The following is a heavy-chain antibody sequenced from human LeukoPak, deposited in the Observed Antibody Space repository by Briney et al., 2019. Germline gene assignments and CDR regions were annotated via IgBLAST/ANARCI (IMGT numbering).Heavy chain of an antibody. CDR3: ARDHCSSASCYIWYAFDI. CDR2: ITPSGDGT. Sequence: GGSLRLSCVASGFTFSSPAMSWVRQTPGKGLEWVSSITPSGDGTYYAASVKGRFTISRDNSKNTLYLQMDSLRAEDTAVYYCARDHCSSASCYIWYAFDIWGQGTMVTVSS. CDR1: GFTFSSPA. D-gene: IGHD2-2*02. J-gene: IGHJ3*02. V-gene: IGHV3-23*01.